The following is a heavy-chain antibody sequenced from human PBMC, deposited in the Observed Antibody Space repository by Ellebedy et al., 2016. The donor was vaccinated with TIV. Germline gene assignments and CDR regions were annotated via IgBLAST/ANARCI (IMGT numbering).Heavy chain of an antibody. CDR1: GYTFTSYG. J-gene: IGHJ3*02. D-gene: IGHD6-19*01. Sequence: ASVKVSXKASGYTFTSYGINWVRQATGQGLEWMGWMNPNSGNTGYAQKFQGRVTMTRNTSISTAYMELSSLRSEDTAVYYCARGPNPYSSADAFDIWGQGTMVTVSS. V-gene: IGHV1-8*02. CDR2: MNPNSGNT. CDR3: ARGPNPYSSADAFDI.